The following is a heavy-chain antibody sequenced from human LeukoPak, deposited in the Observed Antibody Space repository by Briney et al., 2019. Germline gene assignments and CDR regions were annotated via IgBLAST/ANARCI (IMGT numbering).Heavy chain of an antibody. D-gene: IGHD2-15*01. V-gene: IGHV3-53*01. J-gene: IGHJ6*03. CDR3: AGPRYCSGGSCSNYYYYMDV. CDR2: IYSGGST. CDR1: GFTVSNNY. Sequence: PGGSLRLSCAVSGFTVSNNYMSWFRQAPGKGLEWVSVIYSGGSTYYADSVKGRFTISRDNSKNTLYLQMNSLRAEDTAVYYCAGPRYCSGGSCSNYYYYMDVWGKGTTVTVSS.